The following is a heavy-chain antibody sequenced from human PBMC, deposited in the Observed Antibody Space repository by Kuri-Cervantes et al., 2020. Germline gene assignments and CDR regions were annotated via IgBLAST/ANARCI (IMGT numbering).Heavy chain of an antibody. Sequence: SETLSLTCTVSGGSISSYYWCWIRQPAGKGLEWIGRIYTSGSTNYNPSLKSRVTMSVDTSRNQFSLKLSSVTAADTAVYYCARVQYYDFWSGYGRSGFNWFDPWGQGTLVTVSS. D-gene: IGHD3-3*01. CDR2: IYTSGST. CDR1: GGSISSYY. J-gene: IGHJ5*02. V-gene: IGHV4-4*07. CDR3: ARVQYYDFWSGYGRSGFNWFDP.